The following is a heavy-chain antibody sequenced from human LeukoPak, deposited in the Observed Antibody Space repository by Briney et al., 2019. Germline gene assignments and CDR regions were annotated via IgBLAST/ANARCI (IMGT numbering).Heavy chain of an antibody. J-gene: IGHJ4*02. D-gene: IGHD3-9*01. V-gene: IGHV4-39*01. CDR3: ARQLDTSGDYAGFFDS. Sequence: PSETLSLTCTVSGGSIGGSSYYWAWIRQPPGKELEWIASIYYTGNAFYNWSLKSRTTISVDTSKNQFSLEVDSVTATDTAVYYCARQLDTSGDYAGFFDSWGQGALVTVSS. CDR1: GGSIGGSSYY. CDR2: IYYTGNA.